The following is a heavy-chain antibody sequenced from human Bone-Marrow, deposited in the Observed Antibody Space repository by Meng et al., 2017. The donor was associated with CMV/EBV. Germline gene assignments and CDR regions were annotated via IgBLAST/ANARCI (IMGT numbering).Heavy chain of an antibody. CDR2: ISWNSGSK. CDR1: GFTFDDYA. Sequence: SLKISCAASGFTFDDYAMHWVRQAPGKGLEWVSGISWNSGSKGYADSVKGRFTISRDNAKNSLYLQMNSLRAEDTAVYYCASAVVPAATYYYYYGMDVWGQGTTVTVSS. D-gene: IGHD2-2*01. CDR3: ASAVVPAATYYYYYGMDV. V-gene: IGHV3-9*01. J-gene: IGHJ6*02.